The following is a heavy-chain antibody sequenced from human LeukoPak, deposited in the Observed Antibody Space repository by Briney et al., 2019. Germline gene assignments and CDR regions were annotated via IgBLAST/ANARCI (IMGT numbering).Heavy chain of an antibody. D-gene: IGHD1-26*01. Sequence: GGSLRLSCAASGFTYSNYGMHWVRQAPGKGLVWVSRIKSDGSMTNYADSVKGRFTISRDNAKNTLYVQMNSLSAEDTAVYYCVRQGTVGEFDYWGQGTLVTVSS. CDR3: VRQGTVGEFDY. J-gene: IGHJ4*02. CDR2: IKSDGSMT. V-gene: IGHV3-74*01. CDR1: GFTYSNYG.